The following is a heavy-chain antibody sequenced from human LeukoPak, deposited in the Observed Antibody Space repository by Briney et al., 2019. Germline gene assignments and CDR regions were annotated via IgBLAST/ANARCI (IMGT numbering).Heavy chain of an antibody. V-gene: IGHV4-31*11. CDR2: IYYSGST. Sequence: SETLSLTCAVSGGSISSGGYSWSWIRQPPGKGLEWIGYIYYSGSTYYNPSLKSRVTISVDTSKNQFSLKLSSVTAADTAVYYCARVPVPAYSRSSYYFGYWGQGTLVTVSS. J-gene: IGHJ4*02. CDR3: ARVPVPAYSRSSYYFGY. CDR1: GGSISSGGYS. D-gene: IGHD6-13*01.